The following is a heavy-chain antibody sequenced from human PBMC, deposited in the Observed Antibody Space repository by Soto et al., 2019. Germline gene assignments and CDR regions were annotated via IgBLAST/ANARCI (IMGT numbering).Heavy chain of an antibody. V-gene: IGHV4-31*03. CDR2: IYYSGST. CDR3: ARVPDPLYKSSTYPDY. Sequence: PSDTLSLTCTFSGYSITSGDYFWIWIRQHPGKGLEWIGSIYYSGSTYYNPSLKSRVTISVDTSKNQFSLKLSSVTAADTAVYYCARVPDPLYKSSTYPDYWGQGTRVT. CDR1: GYSITSGDYF. D-gene: IGHD2-2*01. J-gene: IGHJ4*02.